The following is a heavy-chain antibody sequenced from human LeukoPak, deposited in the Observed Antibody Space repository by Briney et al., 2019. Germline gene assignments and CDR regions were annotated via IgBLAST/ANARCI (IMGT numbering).Heavy chain of an antibody. V-gene: IGHV4-59*08. CDR3: ARVEWLGELSPFDI. J-gene: IGHJ3*02. CDR2: IYSSGTT. CDR1: NGSISNYF. D-gene: IGHD3-10*01. Sequence: SETLSLTCTVSNGSISNYFWSWIRQRPGKGLEWIGYIYSSGTTNYNPSLKSRLTISVDTSRNQFSLKLRTVTAADTAVYYCARVEWLGELSPFDIWGQGTMVTVSS.